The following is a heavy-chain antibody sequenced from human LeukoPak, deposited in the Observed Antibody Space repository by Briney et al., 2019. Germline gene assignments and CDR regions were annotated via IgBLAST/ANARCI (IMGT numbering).Heavy chain of an antibody. Sequence: SETLSLTCAVYGGSFSGYYWSWIRQPPGKGLEWIGSIYHSGSTYYNPSLKSRVTISVDTSKNQFSLKLSSVTAADTAVYYCARALTVTTPWGQGTLVTVSS. CDR1: GGSFSGYY. J-gene: IGHJ5*02. D-gene: IGHD4-11*01. V-gene: IGHV4-34*01. CDR3: ARALTVTTP. CDR2: IYHSGST.